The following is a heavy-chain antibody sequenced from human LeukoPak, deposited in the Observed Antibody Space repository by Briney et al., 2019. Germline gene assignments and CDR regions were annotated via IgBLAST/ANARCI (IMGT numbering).Heavy chain of an antibody. CDR1: GFTFSSYW. CDR3: AKTRWEQLGLDY. V-gene: IGHV3-7*01. J-gene: IGHJ4*02. CDR2: IKQDGSEK. Sequence: GGSLRLSCAASGFTFSSYWMSWVRQAPGKGLEWVANIKQDGSEKYYVGSVKGRFTISRDNSKNTLYLQMNSLRAEDTAVYYCAKTRWEQLGLDYWGQGTLVTVSS. D-gene: IGHD6-13*01.